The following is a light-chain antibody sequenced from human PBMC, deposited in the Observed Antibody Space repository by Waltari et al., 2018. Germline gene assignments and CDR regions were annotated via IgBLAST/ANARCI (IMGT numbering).Light chain of an antibody. Sequence: EVVLTQFPDTLSLSPGEGPTLSCRASQSISSSYLAWYQQRPGQAPRLLLYGAAKRATGIPDRFSGSGSRTDFTLTISRLEPEDFAVYYCQQYGNSVWTFGQGTKVEVK. CDR1: QSISSSY. CDR3: QQYGNSVWT. CDR2: GAA. J-gene: IGKJ1*01. V-gene: IGKV3-20*01.